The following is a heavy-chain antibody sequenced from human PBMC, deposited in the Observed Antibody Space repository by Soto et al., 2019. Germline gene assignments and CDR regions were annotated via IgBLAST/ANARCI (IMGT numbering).Heavy chain of an antibody. CDR3: ARDFHSREPDGNWFDP. D-gene: IGHD2-2*01. V-gene: IGHV4-61*08. J-gene: IGHJ5*02. CDR1: GGSISSGGYY. CDR2: IYYSGST. Sequence: PSETLSLTCTVSGGSISSGGYYWSWIRQPPGKGLEWIGYIYYSGSTNYNPSLKSRVTISVDTSKNQFSLKLSSVTAADTAVYYCARDFHSREPDGNWFDPWGQGTLVTVSS.